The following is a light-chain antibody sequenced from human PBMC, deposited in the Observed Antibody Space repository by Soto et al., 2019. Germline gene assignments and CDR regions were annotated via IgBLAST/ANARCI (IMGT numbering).Light chain of an antibody. CDR1: QSVSSSY. CDR2: DAS. V-gene: IGKV3D-20*02. J-gene: IGKJ1*01. Sequence: IVLTQSPFTLSLSPVEIATLSCKASQSVSSSYLAWYQQKPGQSPRLLIYDASSRATGIPDRFSGSGSGTDFTLTISSLQPEDFATYYCQQSYSTPRTFGQGTKVDIK. CDR3: QQSYSTPRT.